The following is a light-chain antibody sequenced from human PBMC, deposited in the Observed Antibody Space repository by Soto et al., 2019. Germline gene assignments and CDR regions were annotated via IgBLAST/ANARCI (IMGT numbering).Light chain of an antibody. J-gene: IGKJ1*01. Sequence: DIQMTQSPSSLSASVGDRVTITCRASQRISTYLNWYQQKPGKAPKLLIYAASSLQSGVPSRFSGSGSGTDFTLTISSLQPEDFATYYCQQSYNTPWTFGQGTKVEIK. CDR2: AAS. V-gene: IGKV1-39*01. CDR3: QQSYNTPWT. CDR1: QRISTY.